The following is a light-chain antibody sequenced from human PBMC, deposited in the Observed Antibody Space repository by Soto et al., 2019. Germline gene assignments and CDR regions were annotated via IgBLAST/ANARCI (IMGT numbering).Light chain of an antibody. CDR1: QSVSNNF. Sequence: ENVLTQSPATLSLSPGERATLSCRASQSVSNNFLAWYQQKPGQPPKLLIFGPSSRATGIPDRFSGSGSGTDFTLTISRLEPEDFAVFYCQQFGGSPPVTFGGGTKVEIK. CDR3: QQFGGSPPVT. CDR2: GPS. V-gene: IGKV3-20*01. J-gene: IGKJ4*01.